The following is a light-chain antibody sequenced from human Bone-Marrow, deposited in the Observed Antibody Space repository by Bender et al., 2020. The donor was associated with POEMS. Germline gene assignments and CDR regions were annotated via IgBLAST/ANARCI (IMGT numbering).Light chain of an antibody. V-gene: IGLV1-47*01. J-gene: IGLJ1*01. CDR1: GSNIGSNY. Sequence: QSVLTQPPSASGTPGQSVIISCSGTGSNIGSNYVYWYQLLPGMAPKFLIYRNDQRPSGVPDRFSASKSGTSASLAITGLQAEDEADYYCQSLDNSGTASYVFGTGTKVTVL. CDR2: RND. CDR3: QSLDNSGTASYV.